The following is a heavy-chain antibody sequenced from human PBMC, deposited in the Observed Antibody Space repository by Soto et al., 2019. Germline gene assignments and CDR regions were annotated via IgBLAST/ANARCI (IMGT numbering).Heavy chain of an antibody. CDR1: GYTCFTYD. J-gene: IGHJ5*02. V-gene: IGHV1-18*01. CDR2: ISTYSGDT. Sequence: QVHLVQSGVEVKTPGASVKVSCQASGYTCFTYDISWVRQAPGQGLEWMGWISTYSGDTKYAQKFQGRVTMTTDTSTTTAYLERRSLRSDDTAVYYCARHHGPTTSENWFDPWGQGTLVTVSS. D-gene: IGHD5-12*01. CDR3: ARHHGPTTSENWFDP.